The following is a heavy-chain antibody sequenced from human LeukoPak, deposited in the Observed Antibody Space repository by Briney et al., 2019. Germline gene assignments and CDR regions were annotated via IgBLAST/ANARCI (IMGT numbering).Heavy chain of an antibody. V-gene: IGHV1-18*01. Sequence: ASVKVSCKGSGYSFTSYGDTWVRQAPGQGLEWMGWISAYNGDTNYAQKFQGRVTMTTDTSTSTAYMELRSLRSDDTAVYYCARVSGFSDYRGQGTLVTVSS. CDR2: ISAYNGDT. D-gene: IGHD3-22*01. J-gene: IGHJ4*02. CDR3: ARVSGFSDY. CDR1: GYSFTSYG.